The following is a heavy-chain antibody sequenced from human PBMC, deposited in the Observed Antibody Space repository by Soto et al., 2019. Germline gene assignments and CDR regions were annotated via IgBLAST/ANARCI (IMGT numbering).Heavy chain of an antibody. CDR1: GFTFSLYS. CDR3: ARAVTWGFLV. Sequence: EVQLVESGGGLVQPGGSLRLSCAASGFTFSLYSMSWVRQAAGKGLEWVSYISRSSTGIHYADSVKGRFTISRDDATNSMHLQMNSQRAGDTAVYYCARAVTWGFLVWGQGTTVTISS. D-gene: IGHD7-27*01. J-gene: IGHJ6*02. V-gene: IGHV3-48*01. CDR2: ISRSSTGI.